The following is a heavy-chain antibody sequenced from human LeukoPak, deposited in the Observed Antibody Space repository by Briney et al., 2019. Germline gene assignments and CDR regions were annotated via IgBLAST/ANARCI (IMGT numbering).Heavy chain of an antibody. D-gene: IGHD2-2*01. J-gene: IGHJ4*02. CDR3: ARGARISSSWYSSV. CDR2: INPNSGNT. V-gene: IGHV1-18*01. CDR1: GYTFTSYG. Sequence: GASVKVSCKASGYTFTSYGISWVRQAPGQGLEWMGWINPNSGNTNYAQKLQGRVTMTTDTSTSTAYMELRSLRSDDTAVYYCARGARISSSWYSSVWGQGTLITVS.